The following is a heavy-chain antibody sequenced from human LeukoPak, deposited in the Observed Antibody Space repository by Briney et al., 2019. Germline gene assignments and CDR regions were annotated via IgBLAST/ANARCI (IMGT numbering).Heavy chain of an antibody. CDR1: GFTFSSYW. J-gene: IGHJ4*02. D-gene: IGHD6-13*01. CDR2: ISTSSTYI. CDR3: ARDLYRRQQLGLIDC. V-gene: IGHV3-21*01. Sequence: GGSLRLSCAASGFTFSSYWMHWVRQAPGKGLEWVSSISTSSTYIYYADSVKGRFTISRDNAKNSLYLQMNSLRAEDTAVYYCARDLYRRQQLGLIDCWGQGTLVTVSS.